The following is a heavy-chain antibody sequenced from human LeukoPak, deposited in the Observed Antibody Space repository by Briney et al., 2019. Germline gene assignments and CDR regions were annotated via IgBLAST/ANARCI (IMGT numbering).Heavy chain of an antibody. Sequence: PGGSLRLSCAASGFTFSSYSMNWVRQAPGKGLEWVSSISSSSSYIYYADSVKGRFTISRDNAKNSLYLQMNSLRAEDTAVYYCARGPRQFDWLSHLIDYWGQGTLVTVSS. D-gene: IGHD3-9*01. CDR2: ISSSSSYI. V-gene: IGHV3-21*01. CDR3: ARGPRQFDWLSHLIDY. J-gene: IGHJ4*02. CDR1: GFTFSSYS.